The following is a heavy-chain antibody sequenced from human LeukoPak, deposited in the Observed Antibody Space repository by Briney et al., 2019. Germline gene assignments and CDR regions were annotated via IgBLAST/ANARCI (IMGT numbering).Heavy chain of an antibody. D-gene: IGHD4-17*01. J-gene: IGHJ4*02. CDR3: ARDLLYGDALDY. CDR1: GYTFTGYY. Sequence: ASVNVSCKASGYTFTGYYMHWVRQAPGQGLEWMGWINPNSGGTNYAQKFQGRVTMTRDTSISTAYMELSRLRSDDTAVYYCARDLLYGDALDYWGQGTLVTVSS. V-gene: IGHV1-2*02. CDR2: INPNSGGT.